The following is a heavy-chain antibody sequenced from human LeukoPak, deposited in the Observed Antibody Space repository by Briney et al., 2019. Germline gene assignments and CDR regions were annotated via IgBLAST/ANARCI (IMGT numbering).Heavy chain of an antibody. CDR1: GFTFSSYS. V-gene: IGHV3-21*01. J-gene: IGHJ4*02. Sequence: GGSLRLSCAASGFTFSSYSMNWVRQAPGKGLEWVSSISSSSSYIYYADSVKGRFTISRDNAKNSLYLQMNSLRAEDTAVYYCAREGYCSSTSCPAYLGIAVAGFDYWGQGTLVTVSS. CDR3: AREGYCSSTSCPAYLGIAVAGFDY. CDR2: ISSSSSYI. D-gene: IGHD2-2*01.